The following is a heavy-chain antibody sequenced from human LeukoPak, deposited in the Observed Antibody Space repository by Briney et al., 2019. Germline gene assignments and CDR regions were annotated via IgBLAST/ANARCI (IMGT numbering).Heavy chain of an antibody. CDR3: ARHHRALMVGASGGGYYYSMDV. Sequence: GASLQISCKGSGCRFTSYWIGWVRQMPGKGLEWMGIIYPGDSDTRYSPSFQGQVTISADKSISTAYLQWSSLKASDTAMYYCARHHRALMVGASGGGYYYSMDVWGQGTTVTVSS. V-gene: IGHV5-51*01. CDR1: GCRFTSYW. D-gene: IGHD1-26*01. CDR2: IYPGDSDT. J-gene: IGHJ6*02.